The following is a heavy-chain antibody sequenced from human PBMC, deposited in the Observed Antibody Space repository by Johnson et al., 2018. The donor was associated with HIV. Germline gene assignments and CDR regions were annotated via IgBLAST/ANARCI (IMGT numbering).Heavy chain of an antibody. D-gene: IGHD6-13*01. CDR3: TTDRGSSSSEEDAFDI. J-gene: IGHJ3*02. CDR2: IRSKPFGGTT. CDR1: GFSFGDYA. V-gene: IGHV3-49*03. Sequence: VQVVESGGDLVQPGRSLRLSCTASGFSFGDYAMSWFRQAPGRGLEWVGFIRSKPFGGTTEYAASVKGRFTISRDDSKNTLYLQMNSLKTEDTAVYYCTTDRGSSSSEEDAFDIWGQGTMVTVSS.